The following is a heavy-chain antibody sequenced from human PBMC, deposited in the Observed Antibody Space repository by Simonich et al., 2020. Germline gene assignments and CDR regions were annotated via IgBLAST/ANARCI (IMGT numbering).Heavy chain of an antibody. CDR3: AGGVYCSSTSCSTYYYYGMDV. Sequence: EVQLVESGGGLVKPGGSLRLSCAASGFTFSSYSMNWVRQAPGKGLEWVSSISSSSSYIYYADSVKGRFTISRDNAKNSLYLQMNSRRAEDTAVYYCAGGVYCSSTSCSTYYYYGMDVWGQGTTVTVSS. V-gene: IGHV3-21*01. D-gene: IGHD2-2*01. CDR1: GFTFSSYS. J-gene: IGHJ6*02. CDR2: ISSSSSYI.